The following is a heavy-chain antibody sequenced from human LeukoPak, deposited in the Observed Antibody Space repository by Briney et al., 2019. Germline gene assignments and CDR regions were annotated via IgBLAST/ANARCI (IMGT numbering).Heavy chain of an antibody. J-gene: IGHJ4*02. CDR2: ISSSSSYI. V-gene: IGHV3-21*01. Sequence: GRSLRLSCAASEFTFSSYSMNWVRQAPGKGLEWVSSISSSSSYIYYADSVKGRFTISRDNAKNSLYLQMNSLRAEDTAVYYCAATTVTGKGYWGQGTLVTVSS. CDR1: EFTFSSYS. D-gene: IGHD4-17*01. CDR3: AATTVTGKGY.